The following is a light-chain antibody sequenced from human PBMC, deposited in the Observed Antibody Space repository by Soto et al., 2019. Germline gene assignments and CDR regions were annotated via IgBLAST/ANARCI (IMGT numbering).Light chain of an antibody. CDR3: QLDSGSSYT. CDR2: AVS. J-gene: IGKJ2*01. CDR1: QSFTGNY. Sequence: EIVLTQSPGTLSLSPGERATLSFRASQSFTGNYLAWYQQRPGQAPSLLIYAVSSRAPGIPDRFSGSGSGTDSTLTITSLEPEDVAVDYGQLDSGSSYTFGQGTKLEIK. V-gene: IGKV3-20*01.